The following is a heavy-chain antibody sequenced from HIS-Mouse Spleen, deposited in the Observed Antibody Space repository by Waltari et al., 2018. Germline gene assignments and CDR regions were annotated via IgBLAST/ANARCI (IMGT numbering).Heavy chain of an antibody. J-gene: IGHJ4*02. Sequence: QVQLQQWGAGPLKPSETLSRTCAVYGGSFSCYYWSWIRQPPGKGLEWIGEINHSGSTNYNPSLKSRVTISVDTSKNQFSLKLSSVTAADTAVYYCARVADYWGQGTLVTVSS. CDR1: GGSFSCYY. V-gene: IGHV4-34*01. CDR2: INHSGST. CDR3: ARVADY.